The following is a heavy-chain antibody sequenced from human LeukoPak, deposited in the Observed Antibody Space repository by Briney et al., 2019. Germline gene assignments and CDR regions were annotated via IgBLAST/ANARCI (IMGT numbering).Heavy chain of an antibody. J-gene: IGHJ3*02. CDR3: TRDPECSTSSCLDAFDI. V-gene: IGHV3-7*01. D-gene: IGHD2-2*01. CDR1: GFSFSDYW. CDR2: INQDGSKS. Sequence: GGSLRLSCAASGFSFSDYWMTWVRQAPGKGLEWVANINQDGSKSFYVDSVKGRFTISRENARNSLYLQLDSLRAEDTAVYYCTRDPECSTSSCLDAFDIWGQGTTVTVSS.